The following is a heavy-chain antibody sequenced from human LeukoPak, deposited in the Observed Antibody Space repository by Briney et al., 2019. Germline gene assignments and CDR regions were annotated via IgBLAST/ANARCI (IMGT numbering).Heavy chain of an antibody. V-gene: IGHV3-53*01. J-gene: IGHJ4*02. Sequence: GGSLRLSCAVSGFPFSSNHMSWVRQAPGKGLEWVSFIYSGGRTYYADSVQGRFTISGDNSKNTLLLQMNNLRAEDTAMYYCARSIAAGSNRHFDYWGQGTLVTVSS. CDR2: IYSGGRT. CDR3: ARSIAAGSNRHFDY. D-gene: IGHD6-13*01. CDR1: GFPFSSNH.